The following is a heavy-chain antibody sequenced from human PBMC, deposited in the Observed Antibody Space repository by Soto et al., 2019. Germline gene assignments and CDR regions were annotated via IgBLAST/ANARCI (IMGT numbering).Heavy chain of an antibody. CDR2: TYYRSKWNN. CDR3: ARGDGYQFDY. CDR1: GDSVSSISAA. D-gene: IGHD5-12*01. V-gene: IGHV6-1*01. Sequence: PSATLSLTCAISGDSVSSISAAWNWIRQSPSRVVEWLGRTYYRSKWNNDYSISVKSRITINPDTSKNHFSLQLNSVTPEDTAVYYCARGDGYQFDYWGQGTLVTVSS. J-gene: IGHJ4*02.